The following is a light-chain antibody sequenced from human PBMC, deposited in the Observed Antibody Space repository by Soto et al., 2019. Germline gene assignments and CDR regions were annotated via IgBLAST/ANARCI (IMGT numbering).Light chain of an antibody. J-gene: IGLJ1*01. CDR3: CSYAGSYNFV. CDR2: DVS. Sequence: QSALTQPRSVSGSPGQSVTISCTGTSSDVGVYNYVSWYQQYPGKAPKIMIYDVSKRPSGVPDRFSGSKSDNTASLTISGLQAEDEADYYCCSYAGSYNFVFGIGTKVT. CDR1: SSDVGVYNY. V-gene: IGLV2-11*01.